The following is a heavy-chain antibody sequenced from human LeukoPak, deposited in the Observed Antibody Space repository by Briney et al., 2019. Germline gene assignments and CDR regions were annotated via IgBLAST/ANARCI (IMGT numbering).Heavy chain of an antibody. V-gene: IGHV1-2*02. CDR2: INPNSGGT. Sequence: ASVKVSCKASGGTFSSYAISWVRQAPGQGLEWMGWINPNSGGTNYAQKFQGRVTMTRDTSISTAYMELSRLRSDDTAVYYCARDTAFDYWGQGTLVTVSS. CDR1: GGTFSSYA. J-gene: IGHJ4*02. CDR3: ARDTAFDY. D-gene: IGHD5-18*01.